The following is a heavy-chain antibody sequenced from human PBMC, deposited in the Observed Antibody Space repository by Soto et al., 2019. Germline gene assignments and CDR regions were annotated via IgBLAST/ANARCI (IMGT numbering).Heavy chain of an antibody. CDR1: GGSISSGGYS. CDR2: IYYSGST. V-gene: IGHV4-31*03. CDR3: ASGGGYSGRWDNWFDP. J-gene: IGHJ5*02. D-gene: IGHD5-18*01. Sequence: QVQLQESGPGLVKPSQTLSLTCTVSGGSISSGGYSWSWIRQHPGKGLEWIGYIYYSGSTYYNPSLKSRVTISVDTSKNQFSLKLSSVTAADTAVYYCASGGGYSGRWDNWFDPWGQGTLVTVSS.